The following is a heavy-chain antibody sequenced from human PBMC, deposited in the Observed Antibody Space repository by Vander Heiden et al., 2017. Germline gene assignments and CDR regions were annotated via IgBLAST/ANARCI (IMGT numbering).Heavy chain of an antibody. Sequence: QVQLVQSGAEVKKPGSSVKVSCKASGGTFSSYAISWVRQAPGQGLEWMGGIIPIFGTANYAQKFQGRVTITADESTSTAYLEMSRMRSEDTAVYYGLSVPGYGSGNYWGQGTLVTVSS. CDR1: GGTFSSYA. J-gene: IGHJ4*02. D-gene: IGHD3-10*01. CDR2: IIPIFGTA. V-gene: IGHV1-69*01. CDR3: LSVPGYGSGNY.